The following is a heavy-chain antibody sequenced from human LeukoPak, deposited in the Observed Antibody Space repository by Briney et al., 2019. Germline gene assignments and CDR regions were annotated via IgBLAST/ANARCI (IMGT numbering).Heavy chain of an antibody. CDR2: IWYDGSNK. D-gene: IGHD5-12*01. J-gene: IGHJ4*02. CDR1: GFTFSSYG. Sequence: PGGSLRLSCAASGFTFSSYGIHWVRQAPGKGLEWVAVIWYDGSNKYYADSVKGRFTISRDNSKNTLYLQMNSLRAEDTAVYYCARAYSGYDSVDYWGQGTLVTVSS. V-gene: IGHV3-33*01. CDR3: ARAYSGYDSVDY.